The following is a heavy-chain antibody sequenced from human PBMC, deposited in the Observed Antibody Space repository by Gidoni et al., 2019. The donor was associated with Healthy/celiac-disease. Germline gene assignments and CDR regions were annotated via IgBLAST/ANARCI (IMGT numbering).Heavy chain of an antibody. Sequence: QVQLQESGPGLVKPSGTLSLTCAVPGGSISSSNWWSWVRQPPGKGLEWIGEIYHSGSTNYNPSLKSRVTISVDKSKNQFSLKLSSVTAADTAVYYCARDWVRYCPDHGMDVWGQGTTVTVSS. CDR2: IYHSGST. CDR1: GGSISSSNW. D-gene: IGHD3-9*01. J-gene: IGHJ6*02. CDR3: ARDWVRYCPDHGMDV. V-gene: IGHV4-4*02.